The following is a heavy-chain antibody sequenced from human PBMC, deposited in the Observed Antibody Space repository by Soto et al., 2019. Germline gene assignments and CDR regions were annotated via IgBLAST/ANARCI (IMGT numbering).Heavy chain of an antibody. J-gene: IGHJ4*02. CDR2: IHYSGST. V-gene: IGHV4-31*03. D-gene: IGHD6-13*01. CDR3: ARYIEYTTSWIPCYFDY. Sequence: SETLSLTCSVSGGSISSRGYYWSWIRQHPGKGLEWIGYIHYSGSTHYNSSLKSRVSISVDRSKNQFSLNLTSVTAADTAVYYCARYIEYTTSWIPCYFDYWGQGTLVTVSS. CDR1: GGSISSRGYY.